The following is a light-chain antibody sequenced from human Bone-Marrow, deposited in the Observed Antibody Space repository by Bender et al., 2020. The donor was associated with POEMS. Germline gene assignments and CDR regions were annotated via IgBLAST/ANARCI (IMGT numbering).Light chain of an antibody. CDR2: DVS. Sequence: QSVLTQPPSVSGTPGQRVTISCTGTSSDVRDYKFVSWYQHHPGKAPKLLIYDVSLRPSGVSNRFSGSKSGNTATLTISRVEAGDEADYYCQVWDSSSDLQVFGTGTKVTVL. V-gene: IGLV2-14*03. J-gene: IGLJ1*01. CDR3: QVWDSSSDLQV. CDR1: SSDVRDYKF.